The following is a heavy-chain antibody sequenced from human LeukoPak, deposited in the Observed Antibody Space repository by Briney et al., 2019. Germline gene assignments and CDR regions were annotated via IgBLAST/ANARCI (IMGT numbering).Heavy chain of an antibody. CDR2: ISYDGSNK. CDR3: AKGYSSSKRPSAPGY. CDR1: GFTFSSYG. Sequence: PGGSLRLSCAVSGFTFSSYGMHWVRQAPGKGLEWVAVISYDGSNKYYADSVKGRFTISRDNSKNTLYLQMNSLRAEDTAVYYCAKGYSSSKRPSAPGYWGQGTLVTVSS. J-gene: IGHJ4*02. V-gene: IGHV3-30*18. D-gene: IGHD6-13*01.